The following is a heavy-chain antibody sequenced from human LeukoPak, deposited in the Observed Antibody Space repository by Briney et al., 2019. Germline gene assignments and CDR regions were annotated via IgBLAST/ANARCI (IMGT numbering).Heavy chain of an antibody. CDR2: IKQDGSEK. D-gene: IGHD2-2*01. Sequence: GGSLRLSCAASGFTFSSYWMSWVRQAPGKGLEWVANIKQDGSEKYYVDSVKGRFTISRDNAKNSLYLQMNSLRAEDTAVNYCARAPSAYCSSTSCEGGYWGQGTLVTVSS. CDR3: ARAPSAYCSSTSCEGGY. V-gene: IGHV3-7*01. CDR1: GFTFSSYW. J-gene: IGHJ4*02.